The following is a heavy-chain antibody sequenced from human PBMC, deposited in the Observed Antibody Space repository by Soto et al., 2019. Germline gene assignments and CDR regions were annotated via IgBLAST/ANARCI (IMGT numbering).Heavy chain of an antibody. CDR2: IYSSGST. J-gene: IGHJ6*03. V-gene: IGHV4-4*08. CDR1: GGSISSDY. D-gene: IGHD5-18*01. CDR3: ARAIAGYSYGAYHYYYLDV. Sequence: SETLSLTCTVSGGSISSDYWSWIRQPPGKGLEWIGNIYSSGSTNYNPSLKSRVTISEDTSNNQFSLKLNSVTAADTAVYYCARAIAGYSYGAYHYYYLDVWGKGTTVTVSS.